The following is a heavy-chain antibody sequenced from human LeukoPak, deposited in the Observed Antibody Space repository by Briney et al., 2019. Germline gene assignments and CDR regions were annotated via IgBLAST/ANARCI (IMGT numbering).Heavy chain of an antibody. CDR3: ARASPAPKYYYDSSGYPRIGDY. CDR1: GYTFTSYG. D-gene: IGHD3-22*01. CDR2: FSAYNGNT. V-gene: IGHV1-18*01. Sequence: AAVKVSCKASGYTFTSYGISWVRPAPGQGREWMGWFSAYNGNTKYAQKLQGRVSMTTDTSTSTAYMELRSLRSDDTAVYYCARASPAPKYYYDSSGYPRIGDYWGQGTLVTVSS. J-gene: IGHJ4*02.